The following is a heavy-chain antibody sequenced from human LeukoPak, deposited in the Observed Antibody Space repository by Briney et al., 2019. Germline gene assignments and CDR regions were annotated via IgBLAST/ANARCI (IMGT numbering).Heavy chain of an antibody. V-gene: IGHV1-46*01. CDR1: GYTFTSYY. J-gene: IGHJ5*02. CDR3: ARDRLNWFDP. CDR2: INPSGGST. Sequence: GASVKVSCKASGYTFTSYYMHWVRQAPGQGLEWMGIINPSGGSTSYAQKFQDRVTMTSDMSTSTVYMELSSLRSEDTAVYYCARDRLNWFDPWGQGTLVTVSS.